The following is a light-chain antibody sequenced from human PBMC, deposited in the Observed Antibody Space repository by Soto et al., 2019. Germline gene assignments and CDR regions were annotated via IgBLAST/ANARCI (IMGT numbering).Light chain of an antibody. CDR2: DVS. Sequence: QSVLTQPASVSGSPGQSITISCSGTTSDVGGYNLVSWYQQHTAKAPKLLIYDVSERPSGVPDRFSGSKSGNTASLTISGLQAEDEADYYCCSYAVTFYVFGTGTKVTVL. CDR1: TSDVGGYNL. V-gene: IGLV2-11*01. J-gene: IGLJ1*01. CDR3: CSYAVTFYV.